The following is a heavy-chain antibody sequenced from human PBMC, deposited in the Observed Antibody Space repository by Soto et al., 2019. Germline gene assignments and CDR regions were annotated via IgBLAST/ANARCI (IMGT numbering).Heavy chain of an antibody. V-gene: IGHV4-39*01. D-gene: IGHD5-12*01. CDR3: ARLEQSGYDSHPDY. CDR1: GGSISSSSYY. CDR2: IYYSGST. J-gene: IGHJ4*02. Sequence: QLQLQESGPGLVKPSETLSLTCTVSGGSISSSSYYWGWIRQPPGKGLEWIGSIYYSGSTHYNPSLTTRVTIAVATSKHQFSLKLSSVTAADTAVYYCARLEQSGYDSHPDYWGQGTLVTVSS.